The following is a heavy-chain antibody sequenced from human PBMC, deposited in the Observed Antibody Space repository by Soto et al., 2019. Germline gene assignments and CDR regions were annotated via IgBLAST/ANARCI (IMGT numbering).Heavy chain of an antibody. D-gene: IGHD6-13*01. Sequence: RRLSCAASGFTFSSYGMHWVRQAPGKGLEWVAVISYDGSNKYYADSVKGRFTISRDNSKNTLYLQMNSLRAEDTAVYYCAKDLFRASSSWTVGYWGQGTLVTVSS. CDR2: ISYDGSNK. CDR1: GFTFSSYG. V-gene: IGHV3-30*18. CDR3: AKDLFRASSSWTVGY. J-gene: IGHJ4*02.